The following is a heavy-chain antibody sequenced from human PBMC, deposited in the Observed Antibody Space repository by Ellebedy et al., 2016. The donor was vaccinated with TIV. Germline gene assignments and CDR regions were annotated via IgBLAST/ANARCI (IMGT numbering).Heavy chain of an antibody. CDR3: ASRGYTYGYYLDY. CDR1: GYTFTTYA. V-gene: IGHV5-51*01. D-gene: IGHD5-18*01. J-gene: IGHJ4*02. CDR2: IYPADSDT. Sequence: GGSLRLXXKASGYTFTTYAIAWVRQIPGKGLEWMGVIYPADSDTIYSPSFQGRVTISVDKSINIAYLQWNSLKASDTAMYYCASRGYTYGYYLDYWGQGALVTVSS.